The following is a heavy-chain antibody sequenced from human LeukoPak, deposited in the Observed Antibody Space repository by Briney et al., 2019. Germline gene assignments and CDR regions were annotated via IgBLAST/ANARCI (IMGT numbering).Heavy chain of an antibody. D-gene: IGHD2-15*01. J-gene: IGHJ6*03. CDR1: GYTFTSYD. CDR2: MNPNSGNT. Sequence: ASVKVSCKASGYTFTSYDINWVRQATGQGLEWMGRMNPNSGNTGYAQKFQGRVTITRNTSINTAYMELSSLRSEDTAVYYCARRPQVAKYYYYYMDVWGKGTTVTVSS. CDR3: ARRPQVAKYYYYYMDV. V-gene: IGHV1-8*03.